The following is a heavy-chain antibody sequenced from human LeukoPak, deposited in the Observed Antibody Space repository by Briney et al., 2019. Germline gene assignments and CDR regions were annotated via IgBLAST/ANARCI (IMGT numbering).Heavy chain of an antibody. D-gene: IGHD3/OR15-3a*01. CDR1: GFTFSGSA. J-gene: IGHJ6*02. CDR3: AKKTDFYYYYGMDV. Sequence: GGSLRLSCAASGFTFSGSAMHWVRQASGKGLEWVGRIRSKANSYATAYAASVKGRFTISRDNSKNTLYLQMNSLRAEDTAVYYCAKKTDFYYYYGMDVWGQGTTVTVSS. CDR2: IRSKANSYAT. V-gene: IGHV3-73*01.